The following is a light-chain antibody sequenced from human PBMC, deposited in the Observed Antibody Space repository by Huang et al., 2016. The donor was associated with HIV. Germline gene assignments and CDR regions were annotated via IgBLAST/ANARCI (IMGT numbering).Light chain of an antibody. CDR1: QDIYNY. V-gene: IGKV1-17*03. CDR3: LQHKNFHAPT. Sequence: DIQLTQSPSAMAASVGDRVIITCRATQDIYNYLAWFQQQPGKAPKRLIYGAYSLQTGVPARFSGSGSGTEFTLTINNLQPEDSATYFCLQHKNFHAPTFGQGTKVEIK. CDR2: GAY. J-gene: IGKJ1*01.